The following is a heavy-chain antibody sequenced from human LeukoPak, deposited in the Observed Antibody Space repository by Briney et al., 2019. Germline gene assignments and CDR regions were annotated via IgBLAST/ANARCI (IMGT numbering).Heavy chain of an antibody. D-gene: IGHD3-22*01. CDR2: INSDGSST. Sequence: GGSLRLSCAASGFTSSNYWMHWVRQAPGKGLVWVSRINSDGSSTSYADSVKGRFTISRDNAKNTLYLQMNSLRAEDTAVYYCARDNLYYHDSSGYCFDYWGQGTLVTVSS. V-gene: IGHV3-74*01. CDR1: GFTSSNYW. J-gene: IGHJ4*02. CDR3: ARDNLYYHDSSGYCFDY.